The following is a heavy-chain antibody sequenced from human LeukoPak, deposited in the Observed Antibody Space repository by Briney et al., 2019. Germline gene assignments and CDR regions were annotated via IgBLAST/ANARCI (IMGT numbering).Heavy chain of an antibody. V-gene: IGHV3-7*01. CDR1: GFAFRDYW. D-gene: IGHD7-27*01. CDR3: AAWGLHNY. J-gene: IGHJ4*02. CDR2: INLGGSVI. Sequence: GGSLRLSCAASGFAFRDYWMTWVRQAPGKGLEWVANINLGGSVILYVDSVKGRFTASRDNAENSVSLQMNSLRAEDTAVYYCAAWGLHNYWGQGTLVTVSS.